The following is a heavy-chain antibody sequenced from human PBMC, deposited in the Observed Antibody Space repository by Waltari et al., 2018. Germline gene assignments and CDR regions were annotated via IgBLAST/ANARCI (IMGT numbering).Heavy chain of an antibody. J-gene: IGHJ6*02. CDR3: ARSFYRGYGLVNYYYGMDV. Sequence: QVQLQQWGAGLLKPSETLSLTCAVYGGSFSGYYWSWIRQTPGKGLEWIGEINHSGSTNYNPSLKSRVTISVDTSKNQFSLKLSSVTAADTAVYYCARSFYRGYGLVNYYYGMDVWGQGTTVTVSS. CDR2: INHSGST. CDR1: GGSFSGYY. V-gene: IGHV4-34*01. D-gene: IGHD5-18*01.